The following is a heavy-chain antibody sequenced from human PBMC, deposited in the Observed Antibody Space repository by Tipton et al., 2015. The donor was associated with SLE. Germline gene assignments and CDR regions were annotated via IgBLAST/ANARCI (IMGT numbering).Heavy chain of an antibody. CDR3: ARVETFLVVTPIYYFDH. Sequence: TLSLTCTVSGYSISSGYYWGWIRQPPGKGLEGIGSIYHSGSTYYNPSFTGRVSISVDTSKNQFSLKLSSVTAADTAMYYCARVETFLVVTPIYYFDHWGQGTLVTVSS. V-gene: IGHV4-38-2*02. CDR2: IYHSGST. J-gene: IGHJ4*02. D-gene: IGHD4-23*01. CDR1: GYSISSGYY.